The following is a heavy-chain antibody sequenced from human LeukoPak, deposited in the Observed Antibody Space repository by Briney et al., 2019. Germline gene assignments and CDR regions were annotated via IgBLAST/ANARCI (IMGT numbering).Heavy chain of an antibody. CDR2: MNPNSGNT. CDR1: GYTFTSYD. D-gene: IGHD6-19*01. V-gene: IGHV1-8*01. CDR3: ARGPGNNTGWSAGMPEGWFDP. Sequence: GASVKVSCKASGYTFTSYDINWVRQATGQRLEWMGWMNPNSGNTGYAKKFQGRVTMTRNTSMSTAYMELSSLRSEDSAVYYCARGPGNNTGWSAGMPEGWFDPWGQGTLVTVSS. J-gene: IGHJ5*02.